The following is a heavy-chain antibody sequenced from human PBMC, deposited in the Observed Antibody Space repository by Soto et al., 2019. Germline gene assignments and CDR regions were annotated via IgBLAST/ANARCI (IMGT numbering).Heavy chain of an antibody. J-gene: IGHJ4*02. D-gene: IGHD5-18*01. CDR2: FSGTSSNT. CDR1: GFTFSNYA. CDR3: AKAPHSFSVTGSFDY. V-gene: IGHV3-23*01. Sequence: EVQLLESGGGLVQPGGSLRLSGAASGFTFSNYAMSWVRQAPGKGLEWVSTFSGTSSNTYYAGSVKGRFTVSRDDSNNSLFLQMHSLRAEDTAVYYCAKAPHSFSVTGSFDYWGQGILVAVSS.